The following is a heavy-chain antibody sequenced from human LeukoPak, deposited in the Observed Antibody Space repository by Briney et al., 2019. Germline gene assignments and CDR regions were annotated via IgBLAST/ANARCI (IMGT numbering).Heavy chain of an antibody. CDR1: GGSISSGGYY. J-gene: IGHJ3*02. Sequence: SETLSLTCTVSGGSISSGGYYWSWIRQPPGKGLEWIGNIYYSGTTYYNPSLKSRLTISIDTSMNQFSLKLTSVTAADTAVYYCATYTLGDAFDIWGQGTMVTVSS. CDR2: IYYSGTT. V-gene: IGHV4-39*07. D-gene: IGHD2-15*01. CDR3: ATYTLGDAFDI.